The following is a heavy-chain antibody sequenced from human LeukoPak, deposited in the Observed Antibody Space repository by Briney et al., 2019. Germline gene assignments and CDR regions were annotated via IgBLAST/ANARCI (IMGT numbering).Heavy chain of an antibody. Sequence: ASVKVSCKASGYTFTGYYMHWVRQAPGQGLEWMGWINPNSGGTNYAQKFQGRVTMTRDTSISTAYMELSRLRSDDTAVYYCAREHTMTDAFDIWGQGTMVTVSS. CDR3: AREHTMTDAFDI. CDR1: GYTFTGYY. V-gene: IGHV1-2*02. D-gene: IGHD3-22*01. J-gene: IGHJ3*02. CDR2: INPNSGGT.